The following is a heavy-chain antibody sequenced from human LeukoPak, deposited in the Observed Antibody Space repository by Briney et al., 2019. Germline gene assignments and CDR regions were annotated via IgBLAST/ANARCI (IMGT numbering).Heavy chain of an antibody. CDR2: IKQDGSEK. CDR1: GFTFSSYW. CDR3: AKDSGYDSSPTDY. J-gene: IGHJ4*02. D-gene: IGHD5-12*01. V-gene: IGHV3-7*01. Sequence: GGSLRLSCAASGFTFSSYWMSWVRQAPGKGLEWVANIKQDGSEKYYVDSVKGRFTISRDNAKNSLYLQMNSLGAEDTAVYYCAKDSGYDSSPTDYWGQGTLVTVSS.